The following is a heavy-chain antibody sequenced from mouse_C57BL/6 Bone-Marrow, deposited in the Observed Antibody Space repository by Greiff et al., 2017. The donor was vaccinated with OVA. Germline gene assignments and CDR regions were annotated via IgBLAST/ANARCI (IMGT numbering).Heavy chain of an antibody. CDR1: GFTFSSYG. J-gene: IGHJ4*01. Sequence: EVQVVESGGDLVKPGGSLKLSCAASGFTFSSYGMSWVRQTPDKRLEWVATISSGGSYTYYPDSVKGRFTISRDNAKNTLYLQMSSLKSEDTAMYYCARHSTMVTYYAMDYWGQGTSVTVSS. D-gene: IGHD2-2*01. CDR3: ARHSTMVTYYAMDY. CDR2: ISSGGSYT. V-gene: IGHV5-6*01.